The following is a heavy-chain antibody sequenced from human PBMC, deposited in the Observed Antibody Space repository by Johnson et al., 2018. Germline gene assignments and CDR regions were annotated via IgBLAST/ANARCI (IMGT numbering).Heavy chain of an antibody. CDR1: GFTFRDFG. V-gene: IGHV3-30*18. CDR2: ISNDGNNK. D-gene: IGHD3-16*01. Sequence: ESGGGLVQPGRSLILSCAASGFTFRDFGMHWVRQAPGKGLEWTAVISNDGNNKDYEDSVKGGFSVFRDNYRDTLGLQMRGLRSEDTAVYYWAEERGEWLPFDYWGQGIPVTVSS. CDR3: AEERGEWLPFDY. J-gene: IGHJ4*02.